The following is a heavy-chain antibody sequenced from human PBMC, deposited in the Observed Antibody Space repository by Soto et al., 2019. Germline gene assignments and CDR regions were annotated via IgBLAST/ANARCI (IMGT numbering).Heavy chain of an antibody. CDR2: INGGTGQT. Sequence: SVKVSCKASGYTFTTHAMHWVRQAPGQSLEWMGWINGGTGQTKHSQRFQGRVIITRDTSASTAYMELSSLRSEDTAVYYCARGKGMEENYYYYGLDIWGQGTTVTVSS. CDR1: GYTFTTHA. CDR3: ARGKGMEENYYYYGLDI. V-gene: IGHV1-3*01. D-gene: IGHD1-1*01. J-gene: IGHJ6*02.